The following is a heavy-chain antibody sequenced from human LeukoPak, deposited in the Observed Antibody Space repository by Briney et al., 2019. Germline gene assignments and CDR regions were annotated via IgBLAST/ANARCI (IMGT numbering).Heavy chain of an antibody. CDR2: ISNSGSYT. CDR3: ARSRGAGPGAYFDY. V-gene: IGHV3-11*03. D-gene: IGHD6-19*01. J-gene: IGHJ4*02. CDR1: GFTFSDEY. Sequence: GGSLRLSCAASGFTFSDEYMSWIRQAPGKGLEWVSYISNSGSYTDYADSVKGRFTISRDNAKNSLYLQMNSLRAEDTAVYYCARSRGAGPGAYFDYWGQGTLITVSS.